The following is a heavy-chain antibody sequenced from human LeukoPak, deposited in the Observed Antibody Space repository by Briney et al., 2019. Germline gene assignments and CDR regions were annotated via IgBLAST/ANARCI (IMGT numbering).Heavy chain of an antibody. J-gene: IGHJ6*02. CDR1: GGSFSGYY. V-gene: IGHV4-34*01. D-gene: IGHD4-17*01. CDR3: ATIGDYYYYYGMDV. CDR2: IYYSGNT. Sequence: PSETLSLTCAVYGGSFSGYYWSWIRQPPGKGLEWIGSIYYSGNTYYNPSLKSRVTISVDTSKNQFSLKLSSVTAADTAVYYCATIGDYYYYYGMDVWGQGTTVTVSS.